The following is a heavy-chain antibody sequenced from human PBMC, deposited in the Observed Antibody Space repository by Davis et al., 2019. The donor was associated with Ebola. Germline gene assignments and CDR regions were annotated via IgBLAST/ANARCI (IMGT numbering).Heavy chain of an antibody. CDR2: TYFQSTWYN. CDR1: WDSVSISSIA. V-gene: IGHV6-1*01. J-gene: IGHJ4*02. Sequence: SQTLSLTRAISWDSVSISSIAWTWLRQSPSRGLEWLGRTYFQSTWYNDDAGSLKSRVTISLATSKNQFSLQLNSVTPEYTALYYCARGRAQSGFGYWGQGTLVIVSS. CDR3: ARGRAQSGFGY.